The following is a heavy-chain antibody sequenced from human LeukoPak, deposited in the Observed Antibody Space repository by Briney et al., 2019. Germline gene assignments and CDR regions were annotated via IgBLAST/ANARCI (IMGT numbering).Heavy chain of an antibody. CDR3: ARGLTVTLALYY. V-gene: IGHV3-48*02. CDR1: GFTFSSYS. J-gene: IGHJ4*02. CDR2: MSSSSSTI. D-gene: IGHD4-17*01. Sequence: PGGSLRLSCAASGFTFSSYSMNWVRQAPGNGLEWVSYMSSSSSTIYYADSVKGRFTISRDNAKNSLYLQMNSLRDEDTAVYYCARGLTVTLALYYWGQGTLVTVSS.